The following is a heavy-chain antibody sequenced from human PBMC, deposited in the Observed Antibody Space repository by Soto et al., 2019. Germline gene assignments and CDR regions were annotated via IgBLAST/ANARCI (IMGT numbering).Heavy chain of an antibody. CDR1: GYTFTSYG. Sequence: QVPLVQSGAEVKKPGASVKFSCKASGYTFTSYGISWVRQAPGQGLEWMGRISGYNGNSNYAQNLQGRVTMTTDTSTSTAYMELRSLRSDDTAVYYCAREDIQDIVVVVVAPEGLGYWGQGTLVTVSS. D-gene: IGHD2-15*01. J-gene: IGHJ4*02. V-gene: IGHV1-18*01. CDR3: AREDIQDIVVVVVAPEGLGY. CDR2: ISGYNGNS.